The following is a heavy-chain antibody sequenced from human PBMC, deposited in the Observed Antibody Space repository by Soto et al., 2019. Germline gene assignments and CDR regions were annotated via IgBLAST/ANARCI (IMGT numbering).Heavy chain of an antibody. CDR3: GRDSTDLCGGNTCFSD. Sequence: EVQLLESGGTFIQPGGSLRLSCAASGFTFSTYAMDWVRQAPGKGPEWVSAISTSGAATYYADSVKGRFGISRDNSKNPPFLQMNILRAEDTATHYCGRDSTDLCGGNTCFSDWGQGTLVSVSS. J-gene: IGHJ4*02. CDR2: ISTSGAAT. CDR1: GFTFSTYA. V-gene: IGHV3-23*01. D-gene: IGHD3-3*01.